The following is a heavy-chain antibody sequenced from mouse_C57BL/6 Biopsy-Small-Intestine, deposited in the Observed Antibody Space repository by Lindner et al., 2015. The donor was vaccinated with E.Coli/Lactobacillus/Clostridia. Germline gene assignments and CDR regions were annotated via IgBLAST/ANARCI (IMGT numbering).Heavy chain of an antibody. CDR1: GFTFSDYG. CDR2: ISSGSSTI. J-gene: IGHJ2*01. CDR3: SRGTGRGLDY. Sequence: VQLQESGGGLVKPGGSLKLSCAASGFTFSDYGMHWVRQAPEKGLEWVAYISSGSSTIYYADTLKGRFTTSRDNAKNTLFLQMTSLRSEDTAMYYCSRGTGRGLDYWGQGTTLTVSS. D-gene: IGHD4-1*01. V-gene: IGHV5-17*01.